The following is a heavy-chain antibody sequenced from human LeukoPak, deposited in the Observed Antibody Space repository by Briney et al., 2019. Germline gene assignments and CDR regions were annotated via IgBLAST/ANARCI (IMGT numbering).Heavy chain of an antibody. CDR2: MNPNSGNT. CDR3: ARDDGSGSSAPLGY. Sequence: GASVKVSCKASGYTFTSYDINWVRQATGQGLEWMGWMNPNSGNTGYAQKFQGRVTITRNTSISTAYMELSSLRSEDTAVYYCARDDGSGSSAPLGYWGQGTLVTVSS. V-gene: IGHV1-8*03. J-gene: IGHJ4*02. D-gene: IGHD3-10*01. CDR1: GYTFTSYD.